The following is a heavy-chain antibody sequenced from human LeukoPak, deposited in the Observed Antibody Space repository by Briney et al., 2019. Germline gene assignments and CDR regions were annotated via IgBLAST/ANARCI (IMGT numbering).Heavy chain of an antibody. CDR3: ARDPTVVAANYYYGMDV. CDR1: GGTFSSYA. J-gene: IGHJ6*04. Sequence: GSSVKVSCEASGGTFSSYAISWVRQAPGQGLEWMGGIIPIFGTANYAQKFQGRVTITADESTSTAYMELSSLRSEDTAVYYCARDPTVVAANYYYGMDVWGKGTTVTVSS. V-gene: IGHV1-69*01. CDR2: IIPIFGTA. D-gene: IGHD2-15*01.